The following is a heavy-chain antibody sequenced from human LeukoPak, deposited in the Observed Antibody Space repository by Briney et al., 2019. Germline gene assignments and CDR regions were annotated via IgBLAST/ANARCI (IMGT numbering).Heavy chain of an antibody. V-gene: IGHV1-2*02. D-gene: IGHD3-3*01. CDR1: GYTFAGYF. CDR3: ARDIGQVRFGEDY. J-gene: IGHJ4*02. Sequence: ASVKVSCKASGYTFAGYFIHWVRQAPGQGLEWMGWINPKSGGTKYAQKFQGRVTMTRDTTISTAYMELSRLKSDDTAVYYCARDIGQVRFGEDYWGQGTLVTVSS. CDR2: INPKSGGT.